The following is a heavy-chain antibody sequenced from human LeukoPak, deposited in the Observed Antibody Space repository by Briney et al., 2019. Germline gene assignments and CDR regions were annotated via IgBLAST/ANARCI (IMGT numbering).Heavy chain of an antibody. Sequence: GGSLRLSCVASGFTFSRSWMDWVRQAPGKGLEWVANIKEDGSQTYYVDSAKGRFTISRDNAKNSLYLQMDSLRVEDTAIYYCAKSLDYWGRGTLVTVSS. CDR1: GFTFSRSW. CDR3: AKSLDY. V-gene: IGHV3-7*01. J-gene: IGHJ4*02. CDR2: IKEDGSQT.